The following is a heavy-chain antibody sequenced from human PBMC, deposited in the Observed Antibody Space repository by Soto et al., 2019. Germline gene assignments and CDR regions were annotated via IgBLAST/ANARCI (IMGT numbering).Heavy chain of an antibody. CDR1: GFTFSNAW. CDR3: TSQLEYCSGGSCYRRDH. J-gene: IGHJ4*02. Sequence: GGSLRLSCAASGFTFSNAWMSWVRQAPGKGLEWVGRIKSKTDGGTTDYAAPVKGRFTISRDDSKNTLYLQMNSLKTEDTAVYYCTSQLEYCSGGSCYRRDHWGQGTLVTVSS. CDR2: IKSKTDGGTT. D-gene: IGHD2-15*01. V-gene: IGHV3-15*01.